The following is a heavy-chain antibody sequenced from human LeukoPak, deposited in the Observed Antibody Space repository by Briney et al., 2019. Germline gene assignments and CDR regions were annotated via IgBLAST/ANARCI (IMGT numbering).Heavy chain of an antibody. V-gene: IGHV3-53*01. J-gene: IGHJ4*02. CDR1: GLTVSSNY. CDR3: VRESNHNYFDY. D-gene: IGHD5-24*01. Sequence: PGGSLRLSCAASGLTVSSNYMSWVRQAPGKGLEWVSVIYSGGSTYYADSVKGRFIVFRDNSKNTLYLQMNSLKPEDTAMYYCVRESNHNYFDYWGQGTLVTVSS. CDR2: IYSGGST.